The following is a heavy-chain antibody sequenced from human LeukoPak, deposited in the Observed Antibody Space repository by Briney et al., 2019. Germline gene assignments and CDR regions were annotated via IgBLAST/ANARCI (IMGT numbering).Heavy chain of an antibody. D-gene: IGHD6-19*01. CDR1: GYTFTSYY. J-gene: IGHJ5*02. Sequence: ASVKVSCKASGYTFTSYYMHWVRQAPGQGLEWMGGIIPIFGTANYAQKFQGRVTITADESTSTAYMELSSLRSEDTAVYYCARGQWPSYNWFDPWGQGTLVTVSS. CDR2: IIPIFGTA. CDR3: ARGQWPSYNWFDP. V-gene: IGHV1-69*13.